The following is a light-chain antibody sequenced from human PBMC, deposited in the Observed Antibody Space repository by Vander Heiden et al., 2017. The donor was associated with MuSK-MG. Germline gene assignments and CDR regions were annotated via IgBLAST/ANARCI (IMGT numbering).Light chain of an antibody. CDR1: QSVSSY. V-gene: IGKV3-11*01. CDR2: DAS. Sequence: EIVLTQSPATLSLSPGERATLSCRASQSVSSYLAWYQQKPGQAPRLLIYDASNRATGIPARFSGSGSGTDFTLTISSLEPEDFAVYYCQQCCNWPHGFGGGTKLEIK. J-gene: IGKJ4*01. CDR3: QQCCNWPHG.